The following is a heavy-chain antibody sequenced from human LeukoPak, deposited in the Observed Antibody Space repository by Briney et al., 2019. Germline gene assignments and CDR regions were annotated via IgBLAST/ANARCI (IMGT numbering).Heavy chain of an antibody. J-gene: IGHJ4*02. CDR2: ISSSGSSI. D-gene: IGHD5-12*01. Sequence: GGSLRLSCAASGFTFSRYEMTWVRQAPGKGLEWVSYISSSGSSIYYADSEKGRFTIFRNNAKKSLYLQMKSLRAEDTAVYYCARDEDMVATIPSFFDYWGQGTLVTVSS. CDR1: GFTFSRYE. V-gene: IGHV3-48*03. CDR3: ARDEDMVATIPSFFDY.